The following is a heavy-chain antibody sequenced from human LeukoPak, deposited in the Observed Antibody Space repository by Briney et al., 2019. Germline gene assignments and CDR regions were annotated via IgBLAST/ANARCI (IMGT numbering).Heavy chain of an antibody. CDR3: ARLTADGRLYFVD. CDR1: GFTVNSNY. J-gene: IGHJ4*02. CDR2: LYNTGNT. Sequence: GGSLRLSCAPSGFTVNSNYLSWVRQAPGKGLEWVSTLYNTGNTYYPNSVKGRFSISRDNSKNTLFLQMNSLRAEDTSVYYCARLTADGRLYFVDWGPGTLVTVSS. V-gene: IGHV3-53*01. D-gene: IGHD6-13*01.